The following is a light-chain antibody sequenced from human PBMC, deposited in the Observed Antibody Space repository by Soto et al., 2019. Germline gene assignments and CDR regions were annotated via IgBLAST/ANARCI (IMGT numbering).Light chain of an antibody. V-gene: IGKV3-20*01. CDR2: GAS. Sequence: EIVLTQSPGTLSLSPGERATLSCRASQSVSSSYLAWYQQKPGQAPRLLIYGASSRATGIPDRFSGSGSGTDFTLTISRLEPEDFAVYYCQQYGSSPVYTFXQGTKLDIK. CDR3: QQYGSSPVYT. J-gene: IGKJ2*01. CDR1: QSVSSSY.